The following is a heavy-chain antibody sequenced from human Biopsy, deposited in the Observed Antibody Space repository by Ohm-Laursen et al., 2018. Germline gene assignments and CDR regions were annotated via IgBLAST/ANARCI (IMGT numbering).Heavy chain of an antibody. J-gene: IGHJ4*02. CDR2: IVPIFATA. CDR3: AADINVWNVNY. V-gene: IGHV1-69*06. D-gene: IGHD1-1*01. Sequence: SSVKVSCKASGGSFSTYTISWVRQAPGQGLEWMGGIVPIFATANYAQRFQGRVTITADTSTSTAYMEVWRLRSDDTAVYYCAADINVWNVNYWGQGTQVIVSS. CDR1: GGSFSTYT.